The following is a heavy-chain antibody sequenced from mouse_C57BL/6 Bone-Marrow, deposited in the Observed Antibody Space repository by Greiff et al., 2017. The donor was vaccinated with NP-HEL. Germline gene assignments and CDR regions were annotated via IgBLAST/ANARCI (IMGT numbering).Heavy chain of an antibody. CDR2: INPNNGGT. V-gene: IGHV1-26*01. CDR3: ARGDWFAY. J-gene: IGHJ3*01. CDR1: GYTFTDYY. Sequence: VQLQQSGPELVKPGASVKISCKASGYTFTDYYMNWVKQSHGKSLEWIGDINPNNGGTSYNQKFKGKATLTVDKSSSTAYMELRSLTSEDSAVYYCARGDWFAYWGQGTLVTVS.